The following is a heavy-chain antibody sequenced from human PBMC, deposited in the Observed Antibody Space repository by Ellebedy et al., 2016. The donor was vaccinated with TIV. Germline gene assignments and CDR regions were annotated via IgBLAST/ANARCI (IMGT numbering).Heavy chain of an antibody. CDR2: LNNDGSYT. D-gene: IGHD2-8*01. J-gene: IGHJ4*02. CDR3: ARDMYSAGDH. CDR1: GFTFSSYW. V-gene: IGHV3-74*03. Sequence: GESLKISCAAPGFTFSSYWMHWVRQAPGKGLVWVSRLNNDGSYTEYADFVKGRFTISRDNAKNTLYLQMNSLRAEDTAMYHCARDMYSAGDHWGQGTLVTVSS.